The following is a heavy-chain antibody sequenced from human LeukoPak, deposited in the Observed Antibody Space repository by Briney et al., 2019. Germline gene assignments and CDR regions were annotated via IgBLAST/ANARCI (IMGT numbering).Heavy chain of an antibody. Sequence: ASVKVSCKASGFTFTSSAMQWVRQARGQRREWIGWNVVGSGNTNYAQKFQERVTITRDMSTSTAYMELSSLRSEDTAVYYCAADQYDFWSCYYRGAFDIWGQGTMVTVSS. V-gene: IGHV1-58*02. D-gene: IGHD3-3*01. CDR3: AADQYDFWSCYYRGAFDI. CDR2: NVVGSGNT. J-gene: IGHJ3*02. CDR1: GFTFTSSA.